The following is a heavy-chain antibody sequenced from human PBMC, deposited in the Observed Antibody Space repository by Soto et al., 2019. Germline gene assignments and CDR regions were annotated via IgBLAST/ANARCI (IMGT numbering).Heavy chain of an antibody. J-gene: IGHJ5*02. D-gene: IGHD1-26*01. CDR3: ARDIGDPRLDNWFDP. V-gene: IGHV1-69*13. Sequence: SVKVSCKASGGTFSSYAISWVRQAPGQGLEWMGGIIPIFGTANYAQKFQGRVTITADESTSTAYMELSSLRSEDTAVYYCARDIGDPRLDNWFDPWGQGTLVTVSS. CDR2: IIPIFGTA. CDR1: GGTFSSYA.